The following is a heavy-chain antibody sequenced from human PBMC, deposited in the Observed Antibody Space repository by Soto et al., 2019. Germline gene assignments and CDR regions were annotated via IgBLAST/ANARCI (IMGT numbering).Heavy chain of an antibody. Sequence: QVQLQQWGAGLLKPSETLSLTCAVYGGSFSGYYWSWIRQPQGKGLEWIGEINHSGSTNYNPSLKSRVTISVDTSKNQFSLKLSSVTAADTAVYYCARGSIAARPYYYYYYMDVWGKGTTVTVSS. CDR1: GGSFSGYY. J-gene: IGHJ6*03. CDR3: ARGSIAARPYYYYYYMDV. D-gene: IGHD6-6*01. CDR2: INHSGST. V-gene: IGHV4-34*01.